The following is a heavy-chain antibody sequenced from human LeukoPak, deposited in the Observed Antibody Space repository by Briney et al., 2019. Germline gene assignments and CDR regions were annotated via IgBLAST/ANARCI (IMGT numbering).Heavy chain of an antibody. CDR2: SYSNGST. D-gene: IGHD5-18*01. Sequence: SETLSLTCSVSGVSMNNYYWNWIRQPAGKGLEWIGRSYSNGSTNYNPSLKSRVTMSVDTSKNHFSLTLNSVTAADTAVYYCARDDSYGYFDYWGQGTLVTVSS. CDR1: GVSMNNYY. J-gene: IGHJ4*02. V-gene: IGHV4-4*07. CDR3: ARDDSYGYFDY.